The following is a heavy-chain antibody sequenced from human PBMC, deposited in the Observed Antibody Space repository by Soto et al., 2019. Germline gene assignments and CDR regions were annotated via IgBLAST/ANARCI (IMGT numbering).Heavy chain of an antibody. D-gene: IGHD4-17*01. CDR1: DGSIISRGYY. CDR3: ASGRYGGSN. V-gene: IGHV4-31*03. J-gene: IGHJ4*02. CDR2: IYYSGST. Sequence: LSLTCSVSDGSIISRGYYLSWIRQHPGKGLEWIGYIYYSGSTYYNPSLKSRVTISVDTSKNQFSLKLSSVTAADTAVYYCASGRYGGSNWGQGTLVIVSS.